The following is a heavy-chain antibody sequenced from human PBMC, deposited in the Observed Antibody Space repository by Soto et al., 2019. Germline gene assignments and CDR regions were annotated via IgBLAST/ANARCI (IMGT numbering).Heavy chain of an antibody. D-gene: IGHD2-15*01. V-gene: IGHV3-48*01. CDR2: ISSSSSTI. CDR3: ARAPRKVAGHFDY. CDR1: GFTFSSYS. J-gene: IGHJ4*02. Sequence: PGGSLRLSCAASGFTFSSYSMNWVRQAPGKGLEWVSYISSSSSTIYYADSVKGRFTISRDNAKSSLYLQMNSLRAEDTAVYYCARAPRKVAGHFDYWGQGPLVTVSS.